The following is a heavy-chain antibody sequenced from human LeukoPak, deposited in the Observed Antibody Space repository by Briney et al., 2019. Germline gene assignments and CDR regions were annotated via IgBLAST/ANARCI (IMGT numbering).Heavy chain of an antibody. CDR2: IYPGDSDT. D-gene: IGHD3-9*01. CDR1: GYSFTSYW. Sequence: GESRQISCKGSGYSFTSYWIGWGRPMPGKGLAWMGIIYPGDSDTRYSPSFQGQVTISADKSISTAYLQWSSLKASDTAMYYCARTDILTGYGQFDYWGQGTLVTVSS. J-gene: IGHJ4*02. CDR3: ARTDILTGYGQFDY. V-gene: IGHV5-51*01.